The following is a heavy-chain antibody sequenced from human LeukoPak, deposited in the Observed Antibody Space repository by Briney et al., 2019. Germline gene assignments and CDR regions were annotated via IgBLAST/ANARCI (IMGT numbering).Heavy chain of an antibody. CDR1: GYTFTGYY. V-gene: IGHV1-2*02. J-gene: IGHJ4*02. CDR3: ARDLRIVGAQYFDY. CDR2: TNPNSGGT. Sequence: ASVKVSCKASGYTFTGYYMHWVRQAPGQGLEWMGWTNPNSGGTNYAQKFQGRVTMTRDTSISTAYMELSRLRSDDTAVYYCARDLRIVGAQYFDYWGQGTLVTVSS. D-gene: IGHD1-26*01.